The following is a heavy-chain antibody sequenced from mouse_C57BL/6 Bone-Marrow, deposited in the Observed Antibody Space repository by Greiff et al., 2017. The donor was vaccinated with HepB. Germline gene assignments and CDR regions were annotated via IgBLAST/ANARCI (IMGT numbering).Heavy chain of an antibody. CDR2: FHPYNDDT. Sequence: VQLQQSGAELVKPGASVKMSCKASGYTFTTYPIEWMKQTHGKSLEWIGNFHPYNDDTKYNEKFKGKATLTVEKSSSTVYLELSRLTSDDSAVYYCARRYYGGSSSFAYWGQGTLVTVSA. CDR3: ARRYYGGSSSFAY. V-gene: IGHV1-47*01. D-gene: IGHD1-1*01. CDR1: GYTFTTYP. J-gene: IGHJ3*01.